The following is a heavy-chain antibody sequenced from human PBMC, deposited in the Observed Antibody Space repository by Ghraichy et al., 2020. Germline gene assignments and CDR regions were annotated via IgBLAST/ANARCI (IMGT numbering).Heavy chain of an antibody. CDR1: GFTFSSYA. CDR3: AKDSGSYSYY. V-gene: IGHV3-23*01. Sequence: LSLTCAASGFTFSSYAMSWVRQAPGKGLEWVSAISGSGGSTYYADSVKGRFTISRDNSKNTLYLQMNSLRAEDTAVYYCAKDSGSYSYYWGQGTLVTVSS. J-gene: IGHJ4*02. CDR2: ISGSGGST. D-gene: IGHD1-26*01.